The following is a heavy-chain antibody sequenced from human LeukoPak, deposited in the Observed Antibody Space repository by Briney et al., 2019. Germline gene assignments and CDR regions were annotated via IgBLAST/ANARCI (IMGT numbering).Heavy chain of an antibody. D-gene: IGHD3-16*01. CDR2: ISGDSSGNYI. J-gene: IGHJ4*02. CDR3: TIEGGVGC. CDR1: GFSFSLYS. Sequence: KPGGSLRLSCVASGFSFSLYSMNWVRQAPGKGLEWVSTISGDSSGNYIDYADSVKGPFTTSRDNAKKSVLLQRSGLRDDDTAVYYSTIEGGVGCWGQGTLVSVSS. V-gene: IGHV3-21*03.